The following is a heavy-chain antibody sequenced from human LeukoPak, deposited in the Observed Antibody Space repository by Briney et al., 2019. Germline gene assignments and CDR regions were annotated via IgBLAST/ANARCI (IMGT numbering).Heavy chain of an antibody. D-gene: IGHD1-14*01. Sequence: PGGSLRLSCAASGFTFTSYEMSWVRQAPGKGLEWISYISSSGDTTYYADSVKGRFTIFRDNSKNSVYLQMSSLRAKDTATYYCAKPDHWGRGTLVTVSS. CDR2: ISSSGDTT. CDR1: GFTFTSYE. J-gene: IGHJ4*02. CDR3: AKPDH. V-gene: IGHV3-48*03.